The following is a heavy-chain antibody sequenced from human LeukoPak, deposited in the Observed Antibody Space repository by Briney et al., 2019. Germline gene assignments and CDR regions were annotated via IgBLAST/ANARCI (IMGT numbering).Heavy chain of an antibody. CDR2: IYYSGST. V-gene: IGHV4-59*01. CDR1: GGSISSYY. CDR3: ARDDGSGWYRGAFDI. J-gene: IGHJ3*02. Sequence: SETLSLTCTVSGGSISSYYWSWIRQPPGKGLEWIGYIYYSGSTNYNPSLKSRVTISVDTSKDQFSLKLSSVTAADTAVYYCARDDGSGWYRGAFDIWGQGTMVTVSS. D-gene: IGHD6-19*01.